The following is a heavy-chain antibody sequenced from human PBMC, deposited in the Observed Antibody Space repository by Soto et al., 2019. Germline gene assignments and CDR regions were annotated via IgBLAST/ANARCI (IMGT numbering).Heavy chain of an antibody. CDR3: AKDPPWTVGPLAMDV. CDR1: GFTFPTHA. J-gene: IGHJ6*02. Sequence: EVQLLESGGGLVQPGGSLRLSCVASGFTFPTHAMSWVRQSPGKGLGWVSTFSGSGGNIYYAEAVKGRLTISRDDSKNTLYLRMNSLRVEDTAVYYCAKDPPWTVGPLAMDVWGQGTTVTVSS. D-gene: IGHD3-10*01. V-gene: IGHV3-23*01. CDR2: FSGSGGNI.